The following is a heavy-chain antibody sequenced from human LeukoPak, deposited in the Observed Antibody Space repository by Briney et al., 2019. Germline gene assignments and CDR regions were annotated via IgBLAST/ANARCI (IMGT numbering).Heavy chain of an antibody. Sequence: GGSLRLSCAASGFTFDDYGLSWVRQAPGKGLEWVSTINWNGGSTGYADSVKGRFTISRDNAKNSLYLQMNSLRAEDTAVYYCARATYDSSGYFDYWGQGTLVTVSS. CDR3: ARATYDSSGYFDY. V-gene: IGHV3-20*04. J-gene: IGHJ4*02. CDR2: INWNGGST. D-gene: IGHD3-22*01. CDR1: GFTFDDYG.